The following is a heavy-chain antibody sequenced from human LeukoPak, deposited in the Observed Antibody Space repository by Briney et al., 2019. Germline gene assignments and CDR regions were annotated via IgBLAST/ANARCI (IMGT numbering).Heavy chain of an antibody. CDR1: GGSISSGGYY. V-gene: IGHV4-31*03. Sequence: SETLSLTCTVSGGSISSGGYYWSWIRQHPGKGLEWIGYIYYSGSTYYNPSLKSRATISVDTSKNQFSLKLSSVTAADTAVYYCARAQRYYDSSGYYFLYWGQGTLVTVSS. CDR3: ARAQRYYDSSGYYFLY. D-gene: IGHD3-22*01. CDR2: IYYSGST. J-gene: IGHJ4*02.